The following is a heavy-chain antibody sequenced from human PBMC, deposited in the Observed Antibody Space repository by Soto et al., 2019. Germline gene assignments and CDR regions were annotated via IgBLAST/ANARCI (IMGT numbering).Heavy chain of an antibody. D-gene: IGHD5-12*01. J-gene: IGHJ5*01. CDR3: ARDSKWLIIKGNWFDS. CDR2: ITGSNGAT. V-gene: IGHV1-18*04. CDR1: GYNFIDYG. Sequence: QVHLVQSGAEVKRPGASVKVSCKFSGYNFIDYGMTWVRQAPGQGLEWMGWITGSNGATNYAQKFQGRVTLTADPSTNTVSMELRSLRKDDTAVYYCARDSKWLIIKGNWFDSWGQGTLVTVSS.